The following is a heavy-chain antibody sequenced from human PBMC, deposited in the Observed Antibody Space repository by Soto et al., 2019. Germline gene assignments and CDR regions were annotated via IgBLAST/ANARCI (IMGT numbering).Heavy chain of an antibody. Sequence: QVQLVESGGGVVQPGRSLRLSCAASGFTFSSYAMHWVRQAPGKGLEWVAVISYDGSNKYYADSVKGRFTISRDNSKNTLYLQMNSLRAEDTAVYYCARGGGNCISTSCYKMDVWGQGTTVTVSS. J-gene: IGHJ6*02. CDR1: GFTFSSYA. CDR3: ARGGGNCISTSCYKMDV. V-gene: IGHV3-30-3*01. D-gene: IGHD2-2*02. CDR2: ISYDGSNK.